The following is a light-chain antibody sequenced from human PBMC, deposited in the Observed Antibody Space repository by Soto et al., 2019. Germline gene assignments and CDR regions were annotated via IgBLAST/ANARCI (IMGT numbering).Light chain of an antibody. CDR1: SSDVGDYTY. J-gene: IGLJ3*02. CDR3: SSYAGNNKMV. V-gene: IGLV2-8*01. CDR2: EVN. Sequence: QSVLTQPPSASGSLGQSVTISCTGTSSDVGDYTYVSWYQQHPGRAPKFIIYEVNKRPSGVPDRFSGSKSGNTASLTVSGLQAEDEADYYCSSYAGNNKMVFXGGTKVTVL.